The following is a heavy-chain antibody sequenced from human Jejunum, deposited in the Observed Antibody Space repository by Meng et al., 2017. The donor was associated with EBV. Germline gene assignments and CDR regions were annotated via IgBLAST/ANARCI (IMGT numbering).Heavy chain of an antibody. CDR2: TFYRSRWFY. Sequence: QVQLQQSGPGLVKPSQTPSLPCAISGDSVSSDGAAWNWIRQSPSRGLEWLGRTFYRSRWFYDYAPSVKSRITINSDTSKNQFSLHLDSVTPEDTAVYYCARDGPQSLSSFDYWGQGTLVTVSS. CDR3: ARDGPQSLSSFDY. V-gene: IGHV6-1*01. D-gene: IGHD6-6*01. J-gene: IGHJ4*02. CDR1: GDSVSSDGAA.